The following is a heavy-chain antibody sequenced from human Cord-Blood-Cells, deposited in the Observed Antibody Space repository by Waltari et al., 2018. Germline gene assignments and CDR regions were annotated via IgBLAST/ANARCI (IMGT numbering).Heavy chain of an antibody. CDR3: ARVYYDYVYGMDV. Sequence: QVQLQQWGAGLLKPSETLSLTCAVYGGSFSGYYLSWIRQPPGKGLEWIGEINHSGSTNYNPSLKMRITISVDTSKTQFSLKLSSVTAADTAVYYCARVYYDYVYGMDVWGQGTTVTVSS. D-gene: IGHD3-16*01. CDR1: GGSFSGYY. J-gene: IGHJ6*02. CDR2: INHSGST. V-gene: IGHV4-34*01.